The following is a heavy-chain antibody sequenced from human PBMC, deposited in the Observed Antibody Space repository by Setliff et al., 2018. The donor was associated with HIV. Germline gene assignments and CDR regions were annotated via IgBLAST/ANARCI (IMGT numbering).Heavy chain of an antibody. CDR3: ARQVGSQYSYWAYYFDS. V-gene: IGHV4-34*10. CDR2: IYHSGTT. J-gene: IGHJ4*02. CDR1: GGSFSGYY. D-gene: IGHD5-18*01. Sequence: SETLSLTCAVYGGSFSGYYWSWIRQPPGKGLEWFGSIYHSGTTYYNPSLKSRLTISADTSKNRFSLKLSSVTAADTAIYYCARQVGSQYSYWAYYFDSWGQGALVTVSS.